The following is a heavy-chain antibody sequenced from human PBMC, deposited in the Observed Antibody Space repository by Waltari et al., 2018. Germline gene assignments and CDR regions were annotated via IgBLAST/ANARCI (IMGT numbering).Heavy chain of an antibody. J-gene: IGHJ6*03. Sequence: QVQLQQWGAGLLKPSETLSLTCAVYGGSFSGYYWSWIRQPPGKGLEWIGEINHSGSTNYNPSLKSRVTISVDTSKNQFSLKLSYVTAADTAVYYCARCRRVREFNTGGYYYYYMDVWGKGTTVTVSS. CDR2: INHSGST. CDR3: ARCRRVREFNTGGYYYYYMDV. V-gene: IGHV4-34*01. D-gene: IGHD3-10*01. CDR1: GGSFSGYY.